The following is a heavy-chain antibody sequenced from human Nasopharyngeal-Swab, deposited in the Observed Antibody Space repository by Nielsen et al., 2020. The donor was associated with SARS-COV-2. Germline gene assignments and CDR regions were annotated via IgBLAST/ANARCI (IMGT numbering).Heavy chain of an antibody. CDR2: IFHNGNT. Sequence: SETLSLTCTVSGGSISNYYWSWIRQPPGKGLEWIGHIFHNGNTNYNPSLKSRVTISVDTSKNLLSLKLTSVTAADTAVYYCAREGTNSFDYYYGMDVWGQGTTVTVSS. CDR3: AREGTNSFDYYYGMDV. J-gene: IGHJ6*02. CDR1: GGSISNYY. V-gene: IGHV4-59*12. D-gene: IGHD1-1*01.